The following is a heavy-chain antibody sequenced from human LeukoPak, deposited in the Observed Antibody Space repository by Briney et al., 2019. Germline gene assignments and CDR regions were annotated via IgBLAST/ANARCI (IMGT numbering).Heavy chain of an antibody. V-gene: IGHV3-48*04. D-gene: IGHD3-10*01. CDR2: ISSISYTI. CDR1: GFSFSDYS. J-gene: IGHJ4*01. CDR3: ARVYRGMAWSSLGY. Sequence: GGSLRLSCAASGFSFSDYSMSWVRQAPGKGLEWIAYISSISYTIYYADSVKGRFIVSRDNAKKSLYLQMNSLRAEDTAVYYCARVYRGMAWSSLGYWGQEPWSPSPQ.